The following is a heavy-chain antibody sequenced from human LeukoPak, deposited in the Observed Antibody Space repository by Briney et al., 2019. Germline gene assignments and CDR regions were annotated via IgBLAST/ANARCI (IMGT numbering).Heavy chain of an antibody. Sequence: GGSLRLSCADSGYTVSSNYMSWVRQAPGKGLEWVSVIYSGGSTYYADSVKGRFTISRDNSKNTLYLQMNSLRAEDTAVYYCARGYVAAEEYWGQGTLVTVSS. CDR1: GYTVSSNY. J-gene: IGHJ4*02. V-gene: IGHV3-53*01. D-gene: IGHD1-14*01. CDR3: ARGYVAAEEY. CDR2: IYSGGST.